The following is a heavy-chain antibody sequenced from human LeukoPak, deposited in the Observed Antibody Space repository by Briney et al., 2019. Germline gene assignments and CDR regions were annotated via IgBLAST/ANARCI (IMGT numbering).Heavy chain of an antibody. CDR1: CGSSSSSY. J-gene: IGHJ4*02. D-gene: IGHD3-9*01. V-gene: IGHV4-59*07. Sequence: SDPLSLTSTVGCGSSSSSYWWGRREPRGGGVGGVGYVYYSGSTNYNPSLKSQVTISVDRSKNQFALKLTSVIAADTAVDYCARGRNFDWLAFDAWGQGTLVTVSS. CDR3: ARGRNFDWLAFDA. CDR2: VYYSGST.